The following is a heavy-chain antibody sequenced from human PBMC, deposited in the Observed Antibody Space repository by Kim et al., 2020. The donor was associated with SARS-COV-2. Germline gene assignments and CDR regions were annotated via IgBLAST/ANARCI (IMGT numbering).Heavy chain of an antibody. Sequence: GGSLRLSCAASGFTFNDYGMHWVRQAPGKGLEWVSGISWNSGSIGYADSVKGRFTISRDNAKNTLYLQMNSLRAEDTALYYCAKDATDGAAAGTGWFDPWGQGTLVTVSS. D-gene: IGHD6-13*01. V-gene: IGHV3-9*01. CDR3: AKDATDGAAAGTGWFDP. CDR2: ISWNSGSI. CDR1: GFTFNDYG. J-gene: IGHJ5*02.